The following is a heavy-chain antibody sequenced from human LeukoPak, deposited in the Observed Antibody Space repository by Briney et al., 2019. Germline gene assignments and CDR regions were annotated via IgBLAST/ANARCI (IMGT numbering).Heavy chain of an antibody. V-gene: IGHV3-23*01. Sequence: GGSLRLSRAASGFTFSSYAMRWVRHAPRKGLEWVSAIIGIGGSTYSAASVKVRFPIYRENSKNTLHLQMNSLRAEDTAVYYCAKVGHCSSTSCYAWRNSPLSYYYYYYYMDVWGKGTTVTVSS. CDR3: AKVGHCSSTSCYAWRNSPLSYYYYYYYMDV. CDR2: IIGIGGST. J-gene: IGHJ6*03. CDR1: GFTFSSYA. D-gene: IGHD2-2*01.